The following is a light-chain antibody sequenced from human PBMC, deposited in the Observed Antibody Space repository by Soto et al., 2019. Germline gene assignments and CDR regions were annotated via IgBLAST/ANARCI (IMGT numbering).Light chain of an antibody. CDR2: KAS. V-gene: IGKV1-5*03. J-gene: IGKJ1*01. Sequence: DIQMTQSPSTLSASVGDRVTITCRASQSINSRLAWYQQKPGKAPKVLIYKASSLHSGVPSRFSGSGSGTEFTLTISSLQPDDFATYYCQQYNTYWTFGPGTKVDIK. CDR1: QSINSR. CDR3: QQYNTYWT.